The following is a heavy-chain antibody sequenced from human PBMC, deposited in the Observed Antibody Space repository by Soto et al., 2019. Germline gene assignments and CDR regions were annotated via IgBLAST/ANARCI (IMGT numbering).Heavy chain of an antibody. V-gene: IGHV4-30-2*01. D-gene: IGHD2-2*01. Sequence: PPETLSLTSSVSGGSITSGRSCRNWIRKPAAKVLEWTASIYHIGSTYKNPSLNIRVTISVARSNNQFSLKLGSVSAADTAVYYCVRDSTPAGPNWFDSWGPGTLVTVSS. J-gene: IGHJ5*01. CDR1: GGSITSGRSC. CDR3: VRDSTPAGPNWFDS. CDR2: IYHIGST.